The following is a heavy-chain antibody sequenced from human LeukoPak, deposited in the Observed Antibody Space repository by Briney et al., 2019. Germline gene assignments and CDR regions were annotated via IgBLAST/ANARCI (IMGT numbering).Heavy chain of an antibody. CDR1: GYTFTGYY. CDR2: INPNSGGT. Sequence: GASVKVSCKASGYTFTGYYMHWVRQAPGQGLEWMGWINPNSGGTNYAQKFQGRVTMTRDTSISTAYMELSRLRSDDTAVYYCARGGRIAVAGLGRMWILSWGQGTLVTVSS. D-gene: IGHD6-19*01. J-gene: IGHJ5*02. V-gene: IGHV1-2*02. CDR3: ARGGRIAVAGLGRMWILS.